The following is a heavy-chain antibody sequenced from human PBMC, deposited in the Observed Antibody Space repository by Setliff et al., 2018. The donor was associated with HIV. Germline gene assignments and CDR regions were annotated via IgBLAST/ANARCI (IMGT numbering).Heavy chain of an antibody. J-gene: IGHJ4*02. CDR2: INYGRTT. V-gene: IGHV4-34*01. Sequence: PSETLSLTCAVYGGSFSGYYWSWIRQSPGKGLEWIGEINYGRTTNYNPSLESRVTISVDTSKNQFSLRMKSVNAGDTGKYYCVRRRGPMVRGVEPSPSYYFDYWGQGTLVTVSS. D-gene: IGHD3-10*01. CDR1: GGSFSGYY. CDR3: VRRRGPMVRGVEPSPSYYFDY.